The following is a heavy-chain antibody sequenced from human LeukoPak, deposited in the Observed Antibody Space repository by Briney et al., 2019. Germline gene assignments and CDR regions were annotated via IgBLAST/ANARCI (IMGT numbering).Heavy chain of an antibody. D-gene: IGHD3-22*01. J-gene: IGHJ4*02. CDR3: AKDPEADYYDSSGYYYGIDS. Sequence: GGSLTLSCAASEFTFSSYAMSWVRQAPGKGLEWVSAISGRGGSTYYANSVKGRFTISRDHSKNTLYLQMNSLRAEETAVYYCAKDPEADYYDSSGYYYGIDSWGQGTLVTVSS. CDR2: ISGRGGST. CDR1: EFTFSSYA. V-gene: IGHV3-23*01.